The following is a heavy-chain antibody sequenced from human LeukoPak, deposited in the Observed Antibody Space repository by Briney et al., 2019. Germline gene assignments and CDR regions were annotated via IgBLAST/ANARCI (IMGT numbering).Heavy chain of an antibody. V-gene: IGHV3-74*01. CDR2: INPDGSRT. CDR3: ARDLRGKSDY. J-gene: IGHJ4*02. Sequence: GGSLRLSCAASGFTFSNYWVHWVHQAPGKGLVWVSRINPDGSRTDYADSVKGRFTISRDNAKNTLYLQMNSLRAEDTAVYFCARDLRGKSDYWGQGTLVTVSS. D-gene: IGHD4-23*01. CDR1: GFTFSNYW.